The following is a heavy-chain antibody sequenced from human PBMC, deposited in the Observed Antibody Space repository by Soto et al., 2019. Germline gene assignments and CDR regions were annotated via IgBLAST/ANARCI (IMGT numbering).Heavy chain of an antibody. V-gene: IGHV4-59*08. CDR1: GGSISSYY. J-gene: IGHJ4*02. CDR2: IYSSGST. CDR3: ARRYGGGFDF. Sequence: QVQLLESGPGLVKPSETLSLTCTVSGGSISSYYWSWIRQPPGKGLEWIGYIYSSGSTNYNPSLKSRVTISVDTSKNQFSLKLSSVTAADTALYYCARRYGGGFDFWGQGTLVTVSS. D-gene: IGHD3-10*01.